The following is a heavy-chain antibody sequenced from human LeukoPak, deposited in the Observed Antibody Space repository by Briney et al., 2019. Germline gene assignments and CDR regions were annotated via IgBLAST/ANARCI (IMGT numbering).Heavy chain of an antibody. CDR2: IYPGDSDT. Sequence: GESLRISCKGSGYSFTGYWIGWVRQMPGKGLEWMGIIYPGDSDTRYSPSFQGQVTISADKSISTAYLQWSSLKASDTAMYYCARHPSYSSSDYWGQGTLVTVSS. CDR1: GYSFTGYW. D-gene: IGHD6-6*01. V-gene: IGHV5-51*01. CDR3: ARHPSYSSSDY. J-gene: IGHJ4*02.